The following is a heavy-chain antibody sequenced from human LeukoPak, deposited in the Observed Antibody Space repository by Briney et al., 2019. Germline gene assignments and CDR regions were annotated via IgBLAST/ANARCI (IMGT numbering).Heavy chain of an antibody. CDR1: GGSISSSSYY. D-gene: IGHD3-3*01. J-gene: IGHJ4*02. V-gene: IGHV4-39*02. CDR2: IYYSGST. Sequence: PSETLSLTCTVSGGSISSSSYYWGWIRQPPGKGLEWIGSIYYSGSTYYNPSLKSRVTISVDTSKNKFSLKLSSVTAADTAVYYCARDPSYDFWSGYSFHPYFDYWGQGTLVTVSS. CDR3: ARDPSYDFWSGYSFHPYFDY.